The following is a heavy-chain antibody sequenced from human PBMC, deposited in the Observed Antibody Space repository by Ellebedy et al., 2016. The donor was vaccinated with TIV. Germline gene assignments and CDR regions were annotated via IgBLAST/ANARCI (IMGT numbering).Heavy chain of an antibody. CDR1: GFTFSSSW. CDR3: ASDPYNWNGPFDY. Sequence: GESLKISCAASGFTFSSSWVHWVRQVPGKGLVWVARINGDGSNIGYADSVKGRFTISRNNAKSTQYLPMNSLRAEDTAVYYCASDPYNWNGPFDYWGQGTLVPVSS. J-gene: IGHJ4*02. CDR2: INGDGSNI. V-gene: IGHV3-74*01. D-gene: IGHD1-20*01.